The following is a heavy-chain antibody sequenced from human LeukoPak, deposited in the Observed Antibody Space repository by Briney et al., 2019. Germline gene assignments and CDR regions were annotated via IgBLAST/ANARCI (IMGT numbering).Heavy chain of an antibody. Sequence: SETLSLTCTVSAGSISSYYWSWIRQPPGKGLEWIGYIYSSGSTNYNPSLKSRVTISVDTSKNQFSLKLSSVTAADTAVYYCARVDEGGYYYYGMDVWGQGTTVTVSS. CDR2: IYSSGST. J-gene: IGHJ6*02. D-gene: IGHD3-16*01. CDR1: AGSISSYY. V-gene: IGHV4-59*01. CDR3: ARVDEGGYYYYGMDV.